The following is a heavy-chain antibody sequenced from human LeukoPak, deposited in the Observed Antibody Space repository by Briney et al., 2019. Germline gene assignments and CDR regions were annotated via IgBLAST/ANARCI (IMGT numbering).Heavy chain of an antibody. V-gene: IGHV1-2*02. D-gene: IGHD2-8*01. CDR2: INPDGDVT. CDR1: GGTFSSYA. Sequence: ASVKLSCKASGGTFSSYAISWVRQAPGQGLEWMGWINPDGDVTKSAQKFQGRVTMTSDKSINTVYMELSGLTSDDTAFYYCARGPNHYYYMDFWGKGTTVSVSS. CDR3: ARGPNHYYYMDF. J-gene: IGHJ6*03.